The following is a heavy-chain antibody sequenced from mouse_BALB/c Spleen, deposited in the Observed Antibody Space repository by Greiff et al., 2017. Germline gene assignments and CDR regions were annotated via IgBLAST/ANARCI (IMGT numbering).Heavy chain of an antibody. V-gene: IGHV3-8*02. Sequence: EVQLQQSGPSLVKPSQTLSLTCSVTGDSITSGYWNWIRKFPGNKLEYMGYISYSGSTYYNPSLKSRISITRDTSKNQYYLQLNSVTTEDTATYDSARRGYYGSSYYAMDYWGQGTSVTVSS. CDR1: GDSITSGY. D-gene: IGHD1-1*01. J-gene: IGHJ4*01. CDR2: ISYSGST. CDR3: ARRGYYGSSYYAMDY.